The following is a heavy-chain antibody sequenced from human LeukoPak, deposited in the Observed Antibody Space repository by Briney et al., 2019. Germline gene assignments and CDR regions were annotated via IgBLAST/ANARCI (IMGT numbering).Heavy chain of an antibody. CDR3: ACHYYGSATPDH. V-gene: IGHV3-66*04. Sequence: GGSLRLSCAASGFTVSSNYMSWVRQAPGKGLEWVSVIYNTGSTFYADSVKGRFTISRDSSKNTVYLQMSSLRGEDTAVYYCACHYYGSATPDHWGQGTLVTVSS. CDR2: IYNTGST. J-gene: IGHJ4*02. CDR1: GFTVSSNY. D-gene: IGHD3-10*01.